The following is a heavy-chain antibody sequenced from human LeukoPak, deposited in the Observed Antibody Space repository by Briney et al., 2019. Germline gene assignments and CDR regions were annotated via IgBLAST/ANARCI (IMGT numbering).Heavy chain of an antibody. Sequence: PSETLSLTCTASGGSISSSNYYWGWIRQPPGNGLEWLGSMYNTGSTYYSPSLKSRVTISVDTSKNHFSLTMTSVTAADTAVYYCARLDSAGYYARFCGQGPLVTVSS. CDR1: GGSISSSNYY. V-gene: IGHV4-39*02. CDR3: ARLDSAGYYARF. J-gene: IGHJ4*02. CDR2: MYNTGST. D-gene: IGHD3-22*01.